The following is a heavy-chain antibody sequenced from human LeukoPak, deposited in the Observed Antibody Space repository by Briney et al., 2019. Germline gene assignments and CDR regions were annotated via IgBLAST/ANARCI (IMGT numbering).Heavy chain of an antibody. CDR3: AKLVDTAMGRSPAADY. J-gene: IGHJ4*02. D-gene: IGHD5-18*01. Sequence: GGSLRLSCAASGFTFSSYAMSWVRQVPGKGLEWVSAISGSGGSTYYADSVKGRFTISRDNSKNTLYLQMNSLRAEDTAVYYCAKLVDTAMGRSPAADYWGQGTLVTVSS. V-gene: IGHV3-23*01. CDR2: ISGSGGST. CDR1: GFTFSSYA.